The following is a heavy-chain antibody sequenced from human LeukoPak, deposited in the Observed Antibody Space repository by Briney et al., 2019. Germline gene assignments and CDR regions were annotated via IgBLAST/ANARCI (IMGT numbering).Heavy chain of an antibody. D-gene: IGHD3-16*01. CDR2: IRYDGSNK. J-gene: IGHJ4*02. Sequence: GGSLRLSCAASGFTFSSYGMHWVRQAPGKGPEWVAFIRYDGSNKYYADFVKGRFTISRDNSKNTLYLQMNSLRAEDTAVYYCVKDVGETKQPFDYWGQGTLVTVSS. CDR3: VKDVGETKQPFDY. V-gene: IGHV3-30*02. CDR1: GFTFSSYG.